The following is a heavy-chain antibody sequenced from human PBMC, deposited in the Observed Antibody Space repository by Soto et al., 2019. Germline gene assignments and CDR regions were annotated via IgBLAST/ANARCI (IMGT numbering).Heavy chain of an antibody. V-gene: IGHV1-69*01. Sequence: QVQLVQSGAEVKKPGSSVKVSCKASGGTFSSYAISWVRQAPGQGLEWMGGIIPIFGTANYAQKFQGRVTITADESTSTAYMELSSLRSEDTAVYYCARDRQLLSLNYYYGMDVWGQGTTVTVSS. CDR2: IIPIFGTA. J-gene: IGHJ6*02. CDR3: ARDRQLLSLNYYYGMDV. D-gene: IGHD2-2*01. CDR1: GGTFSSYA.